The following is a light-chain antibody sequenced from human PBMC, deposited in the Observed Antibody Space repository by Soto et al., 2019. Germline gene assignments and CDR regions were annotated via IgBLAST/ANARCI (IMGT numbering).Light chain of an antibody. CDR2: GAF. Sequence: IVLTQSPGTLSLSPGERAALSCRAIQSVSSSYLAWYQQKPGQAPRLLIYGAFNRAAGIPARFSGSGSGTDFTLTISSLEPEDSAVYYCQQRNIWPPVTFGQGTRLEIK. V-gene: IGKV3D-20*02. J-gene: IGKJ5*01. CDR3: QQRNIWPPVT. CDR1: QSVSSSY.